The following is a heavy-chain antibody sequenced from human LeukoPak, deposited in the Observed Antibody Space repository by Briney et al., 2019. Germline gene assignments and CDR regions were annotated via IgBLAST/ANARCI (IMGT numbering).Heavy chain of an antibody. J-gene: IGHJ4*02. CDR3: ANSNYDSSGYYPAWYFDY. CDR1: GFTFSSYA. V-gene: IGHV3-23*01. D-gene: IGHD3-22*01. Sequence: GGSLRLSCAASGFTFSSYAMSWVRQAPGKGLEWVSAISGSGGSTYYADSVKGRFTISRDNSKNTLYLQMNSLRAEDTAVYYCANSNYDSSGYYPAWYFDYWGQGTLVTVSS. CDR2: ISGSGGST.